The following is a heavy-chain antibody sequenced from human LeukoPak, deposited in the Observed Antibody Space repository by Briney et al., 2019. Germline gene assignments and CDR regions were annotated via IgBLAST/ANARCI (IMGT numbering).Heavy chain of an antibody. CDR2: IIQDGSEK. J-gene: IGHJ3*02. V-gene: IGHV3-7*01. CDR3: ARGLGFDI. Sequence: PGGSLRLSRAASGFTFSSYWMSWVRQAPGKGLEWVANIIQDGSEKYYVESVKGRVTISTDNTKNSLYLQMNSMRVEDTAVYYCARGLGFDIWGQGTMVTVSS. CDR1: GFTFSSYW.